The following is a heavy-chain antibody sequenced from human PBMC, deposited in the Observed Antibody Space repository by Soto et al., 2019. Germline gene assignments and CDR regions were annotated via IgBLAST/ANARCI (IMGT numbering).Heavy chain of an antibody. V-gene: IGHV3-23*01. CDR1: GFTFSSYA. CDR2: ISGSGGST. D-gene: IGHD3-16*02. Sequence: VQLLESGGGLVQPGGSLRLSCAASGFTFSSYAMSWVRQAPGKGLEWVSAISGSGGSTYYADSVKGRFTISRDNSKNTLYLQMTSLRAEDTAVYYCAKHPYIWGSYRPGYRDVWGKGPRSPSP. CDR3: AKHPYIWGSYRPGYRDV. J-gene: IGHJ6*03.